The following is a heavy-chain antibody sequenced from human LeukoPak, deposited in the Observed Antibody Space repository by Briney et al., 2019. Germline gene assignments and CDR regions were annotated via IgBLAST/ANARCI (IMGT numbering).Heavy chain of an antibody. J-gene: IGHJ4*02. D-gene: IGHD6-13*01. CDR1: GYTFTSYG. CDR3: ARSSSWTHPYFDY. CDR2: INPNSGGT. V-gene: IGHV1-2*02. Sequence: ASVKVSCKASGYTFTSYGISWVRQAPGQGLEWMGWINPNSGGTNYAQKFQGRVTMTRDTSISTAYMELSRLRSDDTAVYYCARSSSWTHPYFDYWGQGTLVTVSS.